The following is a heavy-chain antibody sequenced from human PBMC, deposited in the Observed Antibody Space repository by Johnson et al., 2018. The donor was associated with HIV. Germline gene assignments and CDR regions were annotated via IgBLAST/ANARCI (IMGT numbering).Heavy chain of an antibody. J-gene: IGHJ3*02. CDR1: GFIFSNYD. Sequence: QMLLVESGGGVVQPGGSLRLSCAPSGFIFSNYDMDWVRQAPGKGLEWVVSISYDGDNKNYADSVKGRFTISRDNSKNTLSLQMNNLRTEDTGVYYCAKAYCPGCDGFDIWGQGTMVTVSS. D-gene: IGHD2-21*01. V-gene: IGHV3-30*18. CDR3: AKAYCPGCDGFDI. CDR2: ISYDGDNK.